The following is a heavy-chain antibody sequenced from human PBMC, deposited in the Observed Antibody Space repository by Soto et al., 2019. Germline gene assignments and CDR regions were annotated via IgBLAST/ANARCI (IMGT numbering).Heavy chain of an antibody. J-gene: IGHJ6*02. CDR2: ISSSSSYI. D-gene: IGHD6-6*01. Sequence: PGGSLRLSCAASGLTFSSYSMNWVRQAPGKGLEWVSSISSSSSYIYYADTVKGRFTISRDNAKNSLYLKMNSLRAEDTAVYFCARDRIAARFGYYYYYGMDVWGQGTTVTVSS. V-gene: IGHV3-21*01. CDR1: GLTFSSYS. CDR3: ARDRIAARFGYYYYYGMDV.